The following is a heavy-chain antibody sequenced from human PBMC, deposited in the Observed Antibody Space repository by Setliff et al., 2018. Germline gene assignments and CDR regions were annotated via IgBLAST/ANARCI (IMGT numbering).Heavy chain of an antibody. Sequence: PSETLSLTCTVSGGSISSDSGYWSWIRQSAGKGLEWIGRIYASGSTEYNPSLGSRVTISVDTSRNQFSLQLSSVTSADTAIYYCTKGRVGLAARAGYWGQGTLVTVSS. CDR3: TKGRVGLAARAGY. V-gene: IGHV4-61*02. D-gene: IGHD1-26*01. CDR1: GGSISSDSGY. J-gene: IGHJ4*02. CDR2: IYASGST.